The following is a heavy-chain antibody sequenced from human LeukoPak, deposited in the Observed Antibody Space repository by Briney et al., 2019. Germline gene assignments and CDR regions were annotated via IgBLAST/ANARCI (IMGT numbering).Heavy chain of an antibody. J-gene: IGHJ4*02. CDR3: ARDKGRDGYTAFDY. V-gene: IGHV1-8*01. CDR2: VSPNSGDT. D-gene: IGHD5-24*01. CDR1: GYTFTSYD. Sequence: ASVKVSCKASGYTFTSYDFNWVRQATGQRPEWMGWVSPNSGDTGYAQKFQDRVTMTRNTSISTAYMELSSLRSDDTAVYYCARDKGRDGYTAFDYWGQGTLVTVSS.